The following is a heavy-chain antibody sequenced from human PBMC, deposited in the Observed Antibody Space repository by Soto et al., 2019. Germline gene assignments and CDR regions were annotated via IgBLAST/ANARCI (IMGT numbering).Heavy chain of an antibody. CDR2: IWYDGSNK. CDR1: GFTFSSYG. Sequence: PGGSLRLSCAASGFTFSSYGMHWVRQAPGKGLEWVAVIWYDGSNKYYADSVKGRFTISRDNSKNTLYLQMNSLRAEDTAVYYCARDPIYYDSSDCFDYWGQGTLVTVSS. J-gene: IGHJ4*02. V-gene: IGHV3-33*01. D-gene: IGHD3-22*01. CDR3: ARDPIYYDSSDCFDY.